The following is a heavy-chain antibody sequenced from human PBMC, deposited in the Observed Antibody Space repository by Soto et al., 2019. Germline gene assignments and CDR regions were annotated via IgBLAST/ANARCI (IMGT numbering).Heavy chain of an antibody. CDR3: AKDLRTLGYCSSTSCSKGYYYYYGMDV. CDR2: ISYDGSNK. V-gene: IGHV3-30*18. D-gene: IGHD2-2*01. CDR1: GFTFSSYG. J-gene: IGHJ6*02. Sequence: GGSLRLSCAASGFTFSSYGMHWVRQAPGKGLEWVAVISYDGSNKYYADSVKGRFTISRDNSKNTLYLQMNSLRAEDTAVYYCAKDLRTLGYCSSTSCSKGYYYYYGMDVWGQGTTVTVSS.